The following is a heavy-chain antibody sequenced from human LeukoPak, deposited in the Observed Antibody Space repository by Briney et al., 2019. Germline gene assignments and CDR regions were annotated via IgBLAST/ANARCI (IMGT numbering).Heavy chain of an antibody. CDR2: IILSGST. CDR1: GGSFSGYY. CDR3: ARGRNYYGSGSYYPSYYFDY. Sequence: SETLSLTCAVYGGSFSGYYWSWIRQPPGKGLGWIGEIILSGSTNYDPSLKSRVTISVDTSKNQFSLKLSSVTAADTAVYYCARGRNYYGSGSYYPSYYFDYWGQGTLVTVSS. D-gene: IGHD3-10*01. V-gene: IGHV4-34*01. J-gene: IGHJ4*02.